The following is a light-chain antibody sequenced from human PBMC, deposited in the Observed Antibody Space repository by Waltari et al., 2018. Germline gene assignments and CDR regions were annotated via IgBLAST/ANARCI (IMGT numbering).Light chain of an antibody. J-gene: IGLJ3*02. V-gene: IGLV4-69*01. CDR2: INSDGSH. Sequence: QLVLTQSPSASASLGASVKLTCTLDSGHSSNLVAWLQQQPEKGPRYLMKINSDGSHTKGDEIPDRFSGSSSGAERYLIISSAQSEDEADYYCQTGGHGTWVFGGGTKLTVL. CDR3: QTGGHGTWV. CDR1: SGHSSNL.